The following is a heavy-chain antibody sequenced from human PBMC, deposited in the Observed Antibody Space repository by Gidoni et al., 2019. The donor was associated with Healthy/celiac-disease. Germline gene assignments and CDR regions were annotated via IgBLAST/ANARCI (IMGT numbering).Heavy chain of an antibody. CDR3: ARDRSVGYSGSPRWFDP. CDR2: TYYRSKWYN. Sequence: QVQLQQSGPGPVKPSQTLSLTSSISGARVSSNSAAGNWIRQSPSRGLEWLGRTYYRSKWYNDYAVSVKSRITINPDTSKNQFSLQLSSVTPEDTAVYYCARDRSVGYSGSPRWFDPWGQGTLVTVSS. CDR1: GARVSSNSAA. D-gene: IGHD1-26*01. V-gene: IGHV6-1*01. J-gene: IGHJ5*02.